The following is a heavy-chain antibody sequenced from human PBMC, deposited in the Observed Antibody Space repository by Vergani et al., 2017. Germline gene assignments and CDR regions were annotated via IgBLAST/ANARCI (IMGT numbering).Heavy chain of an antibody. V-gene: IGHV3-30*03. CDR1: GFTFSSYG. CDR3: ARGRLGSRRFLGNPVP. D-gene: IGHD3-3*01. Sequence: QVQLVESGGGVVQPGRSLRLSCAASGFTFSSYGMHWVRQAPGKGLEWVAVISYDGSNKYYADSVKGRFTISRDNSKNTLYLQMNSLRAEDTAVYYCARGRLGSRRFLGNPVPWGQGTLVTVSS. CDR2: ISYDGSNK. J-gene: IGHJ5*02.